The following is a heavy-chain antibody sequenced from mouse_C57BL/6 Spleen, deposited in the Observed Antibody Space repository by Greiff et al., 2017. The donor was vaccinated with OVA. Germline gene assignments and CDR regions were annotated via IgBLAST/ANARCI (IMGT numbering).Heavy chain of an antibody. J-gene: IGHJ3*01. V-gene: IGHV1-75*01. CDR3: ARRLNGSSSGFAY. CDR2: IFPGSGST. D-gene: IGHD1-1*01. Sequence: QVQLQQSRPELVKPGASVKISCKASGYTFTDYYINWVKQRPGQGLEWIGWIFPGSGSTYYNEKFKGKATLTVDKSSSTAYMLLSSLTSEDSAVYFCARRLNGSSSGFAYWGQGTLVTVSA. CDR1: GYTFTDYY.